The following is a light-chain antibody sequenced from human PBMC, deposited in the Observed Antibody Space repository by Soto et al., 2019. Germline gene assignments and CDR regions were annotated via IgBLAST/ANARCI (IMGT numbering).Light chain of an antibody. CDR1: QSVSTY. Sequence: EIVLTQSPATLSLSPGERATLSCRASQSVSTYLAWYQHKPGQAPRLLIHDASSRATGIPARFSGSGSGTDFTLTISSLEPEDFAIYYCQQRSNWPTEYTLGPGTKVDIK. V-gene: IGKV3-11*01. CDR2: DAS. CDR3: QQRSNWPTEYT. J-gene: IGKJ3*01.